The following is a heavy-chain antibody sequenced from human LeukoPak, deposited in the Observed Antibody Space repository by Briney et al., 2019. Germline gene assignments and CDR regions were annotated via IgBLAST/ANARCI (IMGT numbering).Heavy chain of an antibody. CDR3: ARGGSGWYGFDY. J-gene: IGHJ4*02. Sequence: PGRSLRLSCAASGFAFSSYARHWVRQAPGKGLEWVAVITYDGSNKYYADSVKRRFTISRANSKNTPYLQMNSLRAEDTAVYYCARGGSGWYGFDYWGQETLVTVSS. D-gene: IGHD6-19*01. CDR2: ITYDGSNK. CDR1: GFAFSSYA. V-gene: IGHV3-30-3*01.